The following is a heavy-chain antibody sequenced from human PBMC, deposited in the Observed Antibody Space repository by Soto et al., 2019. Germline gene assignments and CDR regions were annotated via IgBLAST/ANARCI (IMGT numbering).Heavy chain of an antibody. V-gene: IGHV3-30-3*01. CDR2: ISYDGSNT. J-gene: IGHJ6*02. CDR1: GFTFSRFS. Sequence: QVQLVESGGGVVQPGRSLTLSCAASGFTFSRFSMHWVRQAPGKGLAWVAVISYDGSNTHYAESVKGGFNISRDDSKNTVYLQMNNLRGEDSAVYYCARDHGMFLSYYYYGMDVWGQGTTVTVSS. CDR3: ARDHGMFLSYYYYGMDV. D-gene: IGHD3-10*02.